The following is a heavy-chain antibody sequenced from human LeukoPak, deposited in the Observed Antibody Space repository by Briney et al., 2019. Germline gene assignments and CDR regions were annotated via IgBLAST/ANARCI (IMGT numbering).Heavy chain of an antibody. CDR2: ISGSGGST. J-gene: IGHJ4*02. Sequence: PGGSLRLSCAASGFTFSSYGMSWVRQAPGKGLEWVSAISGSGGSTYYADFVKGRFTISRDNSKNTLYLQMNSLRAEDTAVYYCAKDFLRFGELPVPVLLLFFDYWGQGTLVTVSS. V-gene: IGHV3-23*01. CDR1: GFTFSSYG. D-gene: IGHD3-10*01. CDR3: AKDFLRFGELPVPVLLLFFDY.